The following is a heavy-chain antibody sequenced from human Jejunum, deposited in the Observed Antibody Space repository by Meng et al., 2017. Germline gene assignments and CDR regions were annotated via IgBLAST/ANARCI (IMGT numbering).Heavy chain of an antibody. V-gene: IGHV3-23*04. CDR1: GFTFTNYG. Sequence: EVRLVELGAGLALPRGSLGFSCAASGFTFTNYGLPWVRQAPGKWLVCVSAISDTGGSTYYADSVKGRFTISRDNSKNTLSLQMTSLRAEDTAVYYCAKLTSFWGQGTLVTVSS. CDR2: ISDTGGST. J-gene: IGHJ4*02. CDR3: AKLTSF. D-gene: IGHD3-16*01.